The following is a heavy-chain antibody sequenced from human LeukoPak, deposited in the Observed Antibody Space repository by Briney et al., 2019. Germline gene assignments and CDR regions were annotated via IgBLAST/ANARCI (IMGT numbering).Heavy chain of an antibody. D-gene: IGHD5-18*01. CDR3: ARGARGYGDAFDI. CDR2: IIPIFGTA. J-gene: IGHJ3*02. CDR1: GGTFSSYA. V-gene: IGHV1-69*13. Sequence: SVKVSCKASGGTFSSYAISWVRQAPGQGLEWMGGIIPIFGTANYAQKFQGRVTITADESTSTAYMELSSLRSEDAAVYYCARGARGYGDAFDIWGQGTMVTVSS.